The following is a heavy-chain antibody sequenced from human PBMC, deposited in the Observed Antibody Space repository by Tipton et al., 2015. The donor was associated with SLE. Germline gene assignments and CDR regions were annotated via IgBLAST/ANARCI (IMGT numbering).Heavy chain of an antibody. D-gene: IGHD3-22*01. CDR1: GGSISSHY. Sequence: TLSLTCTVSGGSISSHYWSWIRQPPGKGLEWIGSIYYSGSTYYNPSLKSRVTISVDTSKNQFSLKLSSVTAADTAVYYCARVGENYYDSSGYYYYWGQGTLVTVSS. CDR3: ARVGENYYDSSGYYYY. V-gene: IGHV4-59*11. CDR2: IYYSGST. J-gene: IGHJ4*02.